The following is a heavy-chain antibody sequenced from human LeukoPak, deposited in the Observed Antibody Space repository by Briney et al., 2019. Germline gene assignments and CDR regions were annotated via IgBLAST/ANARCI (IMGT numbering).Heavy chain of an antibody. CDR2: ISAYNGNT. CDR1: GYTFTSYG. J-gene: IGHJ4*02. V-gene: IGHV1-18*01. Sequence: ASVKVSCKASGYTFTSYGITWVRQAPGQGLEWMGWISAYNGNTNYAQKLQGRVTMTTDTSTSTAYMELSRLRSDDTAVYYCARGSQYYYDSSGFKGGLWYFDYWGQGTLVTVSS. CDR3: ARGSQYYYDSSGFKGGLWYFDY. D-gene: IGHD3-22*01.